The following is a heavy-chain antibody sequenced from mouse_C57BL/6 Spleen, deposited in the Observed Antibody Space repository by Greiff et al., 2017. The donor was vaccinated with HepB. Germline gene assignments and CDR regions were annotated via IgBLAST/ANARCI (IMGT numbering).Heavy chain of an antibody. CDR2: IYPRSGNT. V-gene: IGHV1-81*01. J-gene: IGHJ3*01. CDR3: ASDYYSNYGFAY. Sequence: QVQLQQSGAELARPGASVKLSCKASGYTFTSYGISWVKQRTGQGLEWIGEIYPRSGNTYYNEKFKGKATLTADKSSSTAYMELRSLTSADSAVYICASDYYSNYGFAYWGQGTLVTVSA. D-gene: IGHD2-5*01. CDR1: GYTFTSYG.